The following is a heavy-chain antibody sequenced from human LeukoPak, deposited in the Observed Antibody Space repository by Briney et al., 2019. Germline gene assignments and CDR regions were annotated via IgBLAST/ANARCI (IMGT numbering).Heavy chain of an antibody. V-gene: IGHV4-30-4*08. CDR3: ARELRYCSGGSCYDYYYCYYMDV. CDR2: IYYSGST. J-gene: IGHJ6*03. Sequence: SQTLSLTCTVSGGSISSGDYYWSWIRQPPGKGLEWIGYIYYSGSTYYNPSLKSRVTISVDTSKNQFSLKLSSVTAADTAVYYCARELRYCSGGSCYDYYYCYYMDVWGKGTTVTVSS. D-gene: IGHD2-15*01. CDR1: GGSISSGDYY.